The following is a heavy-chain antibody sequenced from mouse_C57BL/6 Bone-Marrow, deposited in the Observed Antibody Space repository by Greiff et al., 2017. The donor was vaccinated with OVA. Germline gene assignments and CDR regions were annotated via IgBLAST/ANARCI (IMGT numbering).Heavy chain of an antibody. CDR3: AREGDLSTMVRWFAY. J-gene: IGHJ3*01. Sequence: QVQLQQSGPELVKPGASVKISCKASGYTFTDYYINWVKQRPGQGLEWIGWIFPGSGSTYYNEKFKGKATLTVDKSSSTAYMLLSSLTSEDSAVYFCAREGDLSTMVRWFAYWGQGTLVTVSA. D-gene: IGHD2-2*01. CDR2: IFPGSGST. V-gene: IGHV1-75*01. CDR1: GYTFTDYY.